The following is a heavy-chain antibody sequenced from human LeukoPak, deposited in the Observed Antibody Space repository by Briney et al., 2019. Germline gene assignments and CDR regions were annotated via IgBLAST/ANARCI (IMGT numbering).Heavy chain of an antibody. CDR2: ISGNGIST. V-gene: IGHV3-23*01. CDR1: GFTFSSYA. CDR3: AKDPEAGLTGYFDF. Sequence: GGSLRLSCVASGFTFSSYAMSWVRQPLGKGLEWVSAISGNGISTYYADSVKGRFTISRDNSKNTLYLQLNSLRAEDTAIYYCAKDPEAGLTGYFDFWGQGTLVTVSS. D-gene: IGHD6-13*01. J-gene: IGHJ4*02.